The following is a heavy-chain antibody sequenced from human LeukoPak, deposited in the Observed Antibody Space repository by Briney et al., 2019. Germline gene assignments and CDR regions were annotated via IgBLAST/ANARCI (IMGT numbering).Heavy chain of an antibody. CDR2: IYYSGST. D-gene: IGHD1-26*01. J-gene: IGHJ6*02. CDR1: GGSISSGGYY. Sequence: SQTLSLTCTVSGGSISSGGYYWSWIRQHPGKGLEWIGYIYYSGSTNYNPSLKSRVTISVDTSKNQFSLKLSSVTAADTAVYYCARVIVGATTPLDPYYYYGMDVWGQGTTVTVSS. V-gene: IGHV4-61*08. CDR3: ARVIVGATTPLDPYYYYGMDV.